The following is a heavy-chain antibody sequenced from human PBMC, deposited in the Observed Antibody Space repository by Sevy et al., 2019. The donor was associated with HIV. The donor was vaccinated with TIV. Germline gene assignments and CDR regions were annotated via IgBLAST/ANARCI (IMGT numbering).Heavy chain of an antibody. CDR1: GYTFSSNG. J-gene: IGHJ4*02. D-gene: IGHD3-10*01. Sequence: ASVKVSCKASGYTFSSNGIAWVRQAPGQGFQWMGWIGVYNGNSNYAQNLRDRVTMTTDTSTSTAYMELKSLRSDDTAVYYCARVPTYYFGSGTYFDYWGQGTLVTVSS. V-gene: IGHV1-18*01. CDR3: ARVPTYYFGSGTYFDY. CDR2: IGVYNGNS.